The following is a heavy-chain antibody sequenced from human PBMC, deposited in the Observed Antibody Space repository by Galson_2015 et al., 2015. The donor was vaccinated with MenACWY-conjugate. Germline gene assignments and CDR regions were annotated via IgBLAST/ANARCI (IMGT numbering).Heavy chain of an antibody. CDR2: ISGSGGST. D-gene: IGHD5-24*01. CDR3: AKEGWGRDGYPWVTPHDAFDI. J-gene: IGHJ3*02. Sequence: SLRLSCAASGFTFSSYAMSWVRQAPGKGLEWVSAISGSGGSTYYADSVKGRFTISRDNSKNTLYLQMNSLRAEDTAVYYCAKEGWGRDGYPWVTPHDAFDIWGQGTMVTVSS. V-gene: IGHV3-23*01. CDR1: GFTFSSYA.